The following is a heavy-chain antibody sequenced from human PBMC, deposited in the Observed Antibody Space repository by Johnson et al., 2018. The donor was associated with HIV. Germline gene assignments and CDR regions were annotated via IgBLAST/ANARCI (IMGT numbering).Heavy chain of an antibody. CDR2: IRYDGSNK. V-gene: IGHV3-30*02. J-gene: IGHJ3*02. D-gene: IGHD5-24*01. CDR1: GFTFSSYG. CDR3: AKAGEMALGAFDI. Sequence: QVQLVESGGGVVQPGGSLRLSCAASGFTFSSYGMHWVRQAPGKGLEWVAFIRYDGSNKYYADSVKGRFTISRDNSKNTLYLQMNILRAEDTGVYYCAKAGEMALGAFDIWGQGTMVTVSS.